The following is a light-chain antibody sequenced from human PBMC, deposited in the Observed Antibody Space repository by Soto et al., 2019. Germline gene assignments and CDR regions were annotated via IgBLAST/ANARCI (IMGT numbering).Light chain of an antibody. V-gene: IGKV1-5*03. Sequence: DIQMTQSPSTLSASVGDRVTITCRASQTLSKWLAWYQQKPGEAPKLLISRASTVESGVPSRFSGSGYGTEFTLTISGLRLEDFATYYCQQYNSYSPNTFGPGTKVEI. J-gene: IGKJ2*01. CDR2: RAS. CDR3: QQYNSYSPNT. CDR1: QTLSKW.